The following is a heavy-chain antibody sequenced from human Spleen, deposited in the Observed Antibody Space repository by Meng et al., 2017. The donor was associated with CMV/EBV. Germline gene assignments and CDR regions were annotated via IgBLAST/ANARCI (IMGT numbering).Heavy chain of an antibody. D-gene: IGHD2-2*01. CDR2: ISAYNGNT. J-gene: IGHJ5*02. Sequence: ASVKVSCKASGYTFTSYGISWVRQAPGQGLEWMGWISAYNGNTNYATKLQGRFTLTTDTSTTTAYMELRSLRSDDTAVYYCARDLEYCGSTSCFEDCFDPWGQGTLVTVSS. V-gene: IGHV1-18*01. CDR1: GYTFTSYG. CDR3: ARDLEYCGSTSCFEDCFDP.